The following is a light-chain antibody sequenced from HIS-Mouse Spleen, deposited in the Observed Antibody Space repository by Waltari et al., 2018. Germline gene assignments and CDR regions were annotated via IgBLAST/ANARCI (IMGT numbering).Light chain of an antibody. CDR3: GTWDSSLSAWV. CDR2: DNN. J-gene: IGLJ3*02. CDR1: SSNIGNNY. Sequence: QSVLTQPPSVSAAPGQKVTISCSGSSSNIGNNYVSWYQQLPGTAPKLLIYDNNTRPSGIPDRFSGSKSGTSATLGITGRQTGDEADYYCGTWDSSLSAWVFGGGTKLTVL. V-gene: IGLV1-51*01.